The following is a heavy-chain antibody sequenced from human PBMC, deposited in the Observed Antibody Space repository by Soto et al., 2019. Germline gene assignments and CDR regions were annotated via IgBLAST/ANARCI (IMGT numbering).Heavy chain of an antibody. V-gene: IGHV4-4*02. J-gene: IGHJ4*02. CDR2: VYRTGST. Sequence: QVQLQESGPGLVKPSGTLSLTCAVSGGYISTSNWWSWVRQPPGKGLEWIGEVYRTGSTNYNPSLESRVIVAVDKSKNQFSLKRTSVTAADTAVYYCARARATIAAAAIFDCWGQGTLVTVSS. CDR1: GGYISTSNW. D-gene: IGHD6-13*01. CDR3: ARARATIAAAAIFDC.